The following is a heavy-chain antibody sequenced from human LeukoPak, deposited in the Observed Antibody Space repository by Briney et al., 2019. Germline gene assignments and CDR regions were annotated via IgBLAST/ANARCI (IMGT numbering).Heavy chain of an antibody. CDR2: IYSGGST. D-gene: IGHD6-13*01. CDR3: ARGGLSSSWNYYYYMDV. J-gene: IGHJ6*03. CDR1: GFTVSSNY. Sequence: GGSLRLSCAASGFTVSSNYMSWVRQAPGKGLEWVSVIYSGGSTYNADSVKGRFTISRDNSKNSLYLQMNSLRAEDTAVYYCARGGLSSSWNYYYYMDVWGKGTTVTISS. V-gene: IGHV3-53*01.